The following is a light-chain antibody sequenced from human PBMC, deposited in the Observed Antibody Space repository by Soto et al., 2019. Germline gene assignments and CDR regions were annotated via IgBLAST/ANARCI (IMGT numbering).Light chain of an antibody. CDR1: SSDVGSYNL. V-gene: IGLV2-23*01. J-gene: IGLJ3*02. Sequence: QPVLTQPASVSGSPGLSITISCTGTSSDVGSYNLVSWYQQHPGKAPKLMIYEGTKRPSGVSNRFSGSKSGNTASLTISGLQAEDEADYYCCSFAGSSTLVFGGGTKLTVL. CDR2: EGT. CDR3: CSFAGSSTLV.